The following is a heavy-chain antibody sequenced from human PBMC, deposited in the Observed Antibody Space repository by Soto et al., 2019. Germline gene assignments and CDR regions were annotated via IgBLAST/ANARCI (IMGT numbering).Heavy chain of an antibody. CDR1: GGSMSEYF. D-gene: IGHD3-10*01. J-gene: IGHJ4*02. CDR3: ARDGYDGSGSPYPAY. V-gene: IGHV4-59*01. CDR2: IYYPGST. Sequence: SETLSLTCSVSGGSMSEYFWSWIRQSPGKGLEWIGYIYYPGSTDYNPSLKSRVTISVDTSKRQFSLRLTSVTAADTAVYYCARDGYDGSGSPYPAYWGPGTQVTVSS.